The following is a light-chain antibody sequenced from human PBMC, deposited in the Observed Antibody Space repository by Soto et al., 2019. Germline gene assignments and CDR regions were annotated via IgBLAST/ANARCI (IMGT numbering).Light chain of an antibody. CDR3: QQYNSYWA. J-gene: IGKJ1*01. CDR1: QSIGSW. CDR2: DAS. V-gene: IGKV1-5*01. Sequence: DIPMTQSPSSLSASVGDTVTITCRASQSIGSWLAWYQQRPGTAPILLIYDASNLQTGVPSRFSGGRSGTEFTLTISGLQPDDFATYYCQQYNSYWAFGPGTKVEIK.